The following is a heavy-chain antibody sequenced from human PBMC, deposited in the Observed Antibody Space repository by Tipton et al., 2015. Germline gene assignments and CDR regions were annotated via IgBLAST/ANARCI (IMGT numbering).Heavy chain of an antibody. J-gene: IGHJ4*02. CDR1: GFAFSSYW. CDR2: IKQAGSER. V-gene: IGHV3-7*01. Sequence: SLRLSCAASGFAFSSYWMSWVRQAPRKGLEWVANIKQAGSERFYADSVKGRFIISRDNTKNSLFQQMSSLRVEDTAVYYCVRRGTSVATISSAFDYWGQGTLVTVSS. D-gene: IGHD2-15*01. CDR3: VRRGTSVATISSAFDY.